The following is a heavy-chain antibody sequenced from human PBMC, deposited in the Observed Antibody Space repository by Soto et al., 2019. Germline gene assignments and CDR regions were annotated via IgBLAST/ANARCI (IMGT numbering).Heavy chain of an antibody. CDR3: AKARGWFDP. CDR2: INPNGGST. CDR1: GSTFITYD. V-gene: IGHV1-46*01. J-gene: IGHJ5*02. D-gene: IGHD3-10*01. Sequence: QVQLVQSGPEVKKPGASVKISCKASGSTFITYDIHWVRQAPGQGLEWMGVINPNGGSTDYAQKFQGRVTMTRDTSTSTVYLELSSLRSEDTAVYYCAKARGWFDPWGQGTLVTVSS.